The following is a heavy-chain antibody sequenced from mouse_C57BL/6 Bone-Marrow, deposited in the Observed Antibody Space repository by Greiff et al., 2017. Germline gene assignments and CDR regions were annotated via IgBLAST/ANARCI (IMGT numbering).Heavy chain of an antibody. CDR2: IDPSDSYT. D-gene: IGHD2-2*01. J-gene: IGHJ1*03. CDR1: GYTFTSYW. CDR3: ARWRDGYAYWYFDV. V-gene: IGHV1-50*01. Sequence: QVQLKQPGAELVKPGASVKLSCKASGYTFTSYWMQWVKQRPGQGLEWIGEIDPSDSYTNYNQKFKGKATLTVDTSSSTAYMQLSSLTSEDSAVSYCARWRDGYAYWYFDVWGTGTTVTVSS.